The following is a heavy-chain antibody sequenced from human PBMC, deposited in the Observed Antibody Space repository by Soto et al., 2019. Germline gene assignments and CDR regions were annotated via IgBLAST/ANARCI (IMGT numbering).Heavy chain of an antibody. J-gene: IGHJ3*02. CDR1: GGSISSSSYY. CDR2: IYYSGST. CDR3: ASLYSSGYYFFTTDDAFDI. D-gene: IGHD3-22*01. Sequence: SETLSLTCTVSGGSISSSSYYWGWIRQPPGKGLEWIGSIYYSGSTYYNPSLKSRVTISVDTSKNQFSLKLSSVTAADTAVYYCASLYSSGYYFFTTDDAFDIWGQGTMDTVSS. V-gene: IGHV4-39*01.